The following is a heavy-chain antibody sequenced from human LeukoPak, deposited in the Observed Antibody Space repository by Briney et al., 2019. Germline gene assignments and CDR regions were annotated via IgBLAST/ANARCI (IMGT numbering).Heavy chain of an antibody. J-gene: IGHJ4*02. CDR1: GFTFRIYE. Sequence: QSGGSLRLSCAASGFTFRIYEMNWVRQAPGKGLEWVSAISGSGGSTYYADSVKGRFTISRDNSKNTLYLQMNSLRAEDTAVYYCAKEKVFGVASDLDYWGQGTLVTVSS. CDR3: AKEKVFGVASDLDY. CDR2: ISGSGGST. D-gene: IGHD3-3*01. V-gene: IGHV3-23*01.